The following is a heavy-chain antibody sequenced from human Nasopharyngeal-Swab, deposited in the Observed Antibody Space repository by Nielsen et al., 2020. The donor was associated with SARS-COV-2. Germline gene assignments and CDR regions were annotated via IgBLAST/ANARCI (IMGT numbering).Heavy chain of an antibody. Sequence: GGSLRLSCAASGFTFDDYAMHWVRQAPGKGLEWVSGISWNSGSIGYADSVKGRFTISRDNAKNSLYLQMNSLRAEDTAVYYCARAGGGGYYGAFDIWGQGTMVTVSS. V-gene: IGHV3-9*01. CDR1: GFTFDDYA. J-gene: IGHJ3*02. CDR2: ISWNSGSI. D-gene: IGHD3-22*01. CDR3: ARAGGGGYYGAFDI.